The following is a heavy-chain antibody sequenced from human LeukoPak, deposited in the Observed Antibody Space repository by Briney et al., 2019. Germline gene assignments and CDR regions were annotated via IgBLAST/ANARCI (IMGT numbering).Heavy chain of an antibody. CDR3: AKDQQQLISVSFDY. V-gene: IGHV3-23*01. CDR1: GLTFSSYA. CDR2: ISGSGDST. J-gene: IGHJ4*02. Sequence: GGSLRLSCAASGLTFSSYAMSWVRQAPGRGLEWVSAISGSGDSTYYADSVKGRFTISRDNSKSTLYLQMNSLRADDTAVYYCAKDQQQLISVSFDYWGQGTLVTVSS. D-gene: IGHD6-13*01.